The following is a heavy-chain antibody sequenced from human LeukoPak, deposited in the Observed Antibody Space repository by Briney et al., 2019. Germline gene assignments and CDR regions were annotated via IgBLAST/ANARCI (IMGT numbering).Heavy chain of an antibody. J-gene: IGHJ4*02. D-gene: IGHD5-18*01. CDR1: GLTFTSYY. Sequence: GASVKVSCKASGLTFTSYYMHWVRQAPGQGLKWMGWINPNSGGTNYAQKFQGRVTMTRDTSISTAYMELSRLRSDDTAVYYCARLRWIQLWTTPGGEYYFDYWGQGTLVTVSS. CDR3: ARLRWIQLWTTPGGEYYFDY. V-gene: IGHV1-2*02. CDR2: INPNSGGT.